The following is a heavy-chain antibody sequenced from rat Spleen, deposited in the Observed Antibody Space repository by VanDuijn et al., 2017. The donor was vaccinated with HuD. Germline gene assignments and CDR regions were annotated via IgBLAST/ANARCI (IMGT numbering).Heavy chain of an antibody. CDR2: ISYDGVIT. Sequence: EVQLVESGGGLVQPGRSLKLSCAASGFTFHSYWMAWIRRAPTKGLEWVATISYDGVITYYRDSVKGRFTISRDNAKGTLYLQMDSLRAEDTATYYCARADGVHDYLPFADWGQGTLVTASS. CDR1: GFTFHSYW. J-gene: IGHJ3*01. D-gene: IGHD1-7*01. V-gene: IGHV5-29*01. CDR3: ARADGVHDYLPFAD.